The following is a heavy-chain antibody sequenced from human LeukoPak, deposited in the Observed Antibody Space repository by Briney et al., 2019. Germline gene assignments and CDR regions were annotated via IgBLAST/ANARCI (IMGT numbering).Heavy chain of an antibody. D-gene: IGHD3-22*01. CDR2: INPNSGGT. Sequence: ASVKVSCKAPGYTFTGYYMHWVRQAPGQGLEWMGWINPNSGGTNYAQKFQGRVTMTRDTSISTAYMELSRLRSDDTAVYYCARLSITMIVVVMSAFDIWGQGTMVTVSS. J-gene: IGHJ3*02. CDR3: ARLSITMIVVVMSAFDI. CDR1: GYTFTGYY. V-gene: IGHV1-2*02.